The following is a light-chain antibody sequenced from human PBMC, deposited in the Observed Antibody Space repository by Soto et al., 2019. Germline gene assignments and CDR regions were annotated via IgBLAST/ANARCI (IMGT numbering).Light chain of an antibody. CDR2: GAS. V-gene: IGKV3-15*01. Sequence: EIVMTQSPATVSVSPGERATLSCRASQSVSSTLAWYQQKPGQAPRLLIYGASTRATGIPVRFSGSVSGTEFTLTISSLQSEDFAVYYCQQYNDWPRTFGQGTKV. CDR1: QSVSST. J-gene: IGKJ1*01. CDR3: QQYNDWPRT.